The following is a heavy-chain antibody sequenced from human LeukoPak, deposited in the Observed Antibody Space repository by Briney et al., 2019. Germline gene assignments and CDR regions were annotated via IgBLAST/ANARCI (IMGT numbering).Heavy chain of an antibody. CDR3: ARVRMEWRKDGAFDI. CDR2: IYYSGST. V-gene: IGHV4-59*01. Sequence: SETLPLTCTVSGGSISSYYWSWIRQPPGKGLEWIGYIYYSGSTNYNPSLKSRVTISVDTSKNQFSLKLSSVTAADTAVYYCARVRMEWRKDGAFDIWGQGTMVTVSS. CDR1: GGSISSYY. D-gene: IGHD3-3*01. J-gene: IGHJ3*02.